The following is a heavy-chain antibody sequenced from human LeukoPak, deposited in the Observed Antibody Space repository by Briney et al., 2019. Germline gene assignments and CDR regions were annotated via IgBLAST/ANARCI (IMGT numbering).Heavy chain of an antibody. D-gene: IGHD3-22*01. V-gene: IGHV3-23*01. CDR1: GFTFSSYA. CDR2: ISGSGGST. CDR3: ARIDDSSGYYSTTKFDY. Sequence: GGSLRLSCAASGFTFSSYAMSWVRQAPGKGLEWVSAISGSGGSTYYADSVKGRFTISRDNAKNSLYLQMNSLRAEDTAVYYCARIDDSSGYYSTTKFDYWGQGTLVTVSS. J-gene: IGHJ4*02.